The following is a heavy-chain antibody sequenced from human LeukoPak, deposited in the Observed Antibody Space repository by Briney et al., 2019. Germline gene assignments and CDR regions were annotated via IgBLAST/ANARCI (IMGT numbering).Heavy chain of an antibody. V-gene: IGHV6-1*01. D-gene: IGHD1-20*01. CDR2: TYYRSKWYN. Sequence: SQTLSLTCAISGDSFSRNSAAWDWIRQSPSRGLEWLGRTYYRSKWYNDSAVSVKSRITIKPDTSKNQFSVKLSSVTAADTAVYYCARGLDNWNVYIFDNWGLRTLVTVSS. CDR1: GDSFSRNSAA. J-gene: IGHJ4*02. CDR3: ARGLDNWNVYIFDN.